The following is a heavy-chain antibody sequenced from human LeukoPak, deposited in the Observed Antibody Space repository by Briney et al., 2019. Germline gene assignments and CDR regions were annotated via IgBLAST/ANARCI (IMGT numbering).Heavy chain of an antibody. V-gene: IGHV4-39*01. CDR2: LYYSGNT. CDR1: GASISSSRYY. CDR3: ARHSLSGFDGEGFDY. Sequence: SETLSLTCTVSGASISSSRYYWAWIRQPPGKGLEWIGSLYYSGNTYSNPSLMGRVTISVDTSRTRFSLKLSSVTAADTAVYYCARHSLSGFDGEGFDYWGQGTLVTVSS. J-gene: IGHJ4*02. D-gene: IGHD5-12*01.